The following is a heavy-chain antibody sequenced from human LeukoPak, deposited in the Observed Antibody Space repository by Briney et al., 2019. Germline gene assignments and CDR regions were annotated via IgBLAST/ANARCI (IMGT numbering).Heavy chain of an antibody. CDR2: IYYSGDI. V-gene: IGHV4-39*07. Sequence: PSETLSLTCTVSGGSISSSSYYWGWIRQPPGKGLEWIGTIYYSGDIYYNPSLKSRVIISVDASKNQLSLKVGSVTAADTAAYYCARVSSSSFNWFDPWGQGTLVTVSS. CDR3: ARVSSSSFNWFDP. J-gene: IGHJ5*02. D-gene: IGHD6-13*01. CDR1: GGSISSSSYY.